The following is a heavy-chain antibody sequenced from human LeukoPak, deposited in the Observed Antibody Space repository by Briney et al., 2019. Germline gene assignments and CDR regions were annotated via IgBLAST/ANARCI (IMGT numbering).Heavy chain of an antibody. J-gene: IGHJ4*02. CDR1: GYTFTGYY. Sequence: VASVKVSCKASGYTFTGYYMHWVRQAPGQGLEWMGWINPDSGGTNYAQKFQGRVTMTRDTSISTAYMELSRLRSDDTAVYYCARDYLVPAAELGYWGQGTLVTVSS. V-gene: IGHV1-2*02. CDR3: ARDYLVPAAELGY. CDR2: INPDSGGT. D-gene: IGHD2-2*01.